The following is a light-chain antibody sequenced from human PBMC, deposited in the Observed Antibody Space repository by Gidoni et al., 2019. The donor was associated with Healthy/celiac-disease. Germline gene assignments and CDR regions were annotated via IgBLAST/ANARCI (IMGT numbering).Light chain of an antibody. V-gene: IGKV1-5*03. CDR2: KAS. CDR3: QQYNSSPIT. J-gene: IGKJ5*01. CDR1: QSISSW. Sequence: DIQMTHSPSTLSASVGDRVTITCRASQSISSWLAWYQQKPGKAPKLLIYKASSLESGVPSRFSGSGSGTEFTLTISSLQPDDFATYYCQQYNSSPITFGQGTRLEIK.